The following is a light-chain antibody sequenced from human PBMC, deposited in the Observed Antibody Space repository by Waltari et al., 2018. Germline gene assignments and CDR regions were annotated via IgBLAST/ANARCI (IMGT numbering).Light chain of an antibody. Sequence: EIVLTQSPGTLSLSPGERATLSCRASQAVSTTSVNWYQQKPGQAPRLLIYGASSRATGIPDRFSGSGSGTDFTLTISRLEPEDFAVYYCQQYDSIVLTFGGGTRVEI. J-gene: IGKJ4*01. V-gene: IGKV3-20*01. CDR2: GAS. CDR3: QQYDSIVLT. CDR1: QAVSTTS.